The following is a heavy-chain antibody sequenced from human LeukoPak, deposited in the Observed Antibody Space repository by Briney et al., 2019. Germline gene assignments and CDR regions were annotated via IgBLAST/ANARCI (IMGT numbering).Heavy chain of an antibody. CDR1: GFTFSSYE. CDR2: ISSSGSTI. D-gene: IGHD2-2*01. V-gene: IGHV3-48*03. J-gene: IGHJ6*02. CDR3: ARATPYCSSTSCSHDGGMDV. Sequence: GGSLRLSCAASGFTFSSYEMNWVRQAPGKGLEWVSYISSSGSTICYADSVKGRFTISRDNAKNSLYLQMNSLRAEDTAVYYCARATPYCSSTSCSHDGGMDVWGQGTTVTVSS.